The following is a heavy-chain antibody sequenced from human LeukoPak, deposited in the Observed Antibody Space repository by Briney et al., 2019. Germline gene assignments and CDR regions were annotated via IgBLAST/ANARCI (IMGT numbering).Heavy chain of an antibody. Sequence: PGGSLRLSCAASGFIFSSAWMHWVRQAPGKGLEWVGRIKRKIDGGTIDYAAPVKGRFTISRDDSKNTLYLQMNSLRAEDTAVYYCARGATNFDCWGQGTLVTVSS. CDR2: IKRKIDGGTI. V-gene: IGHV3-15*07. CDR3: ARGATNFDC. J-gene: IGHJ4*02. CDR1: GFIFSSAW.